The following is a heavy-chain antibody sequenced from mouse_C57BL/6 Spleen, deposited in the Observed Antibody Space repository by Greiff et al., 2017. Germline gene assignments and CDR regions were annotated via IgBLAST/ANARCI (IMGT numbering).Heavy chain of an antibody. Sequence: QVQLQQSGAELVKPGASVKISCTASGYAFSSYWMNWVKQRPGKGLEWIGQIYPGDGDTNYNGKFKGKATLTADKSSSTAYMQLSSLTSEDSAVYFCARADGTGAMDYWGQGTSVTVSS. V-gene: IGHV1-80*01. CDR2: IYPGDGDT. CDR1: GYAFSSYW. D-gene: IGHD2-1*01. CDR3: ARADGTGAMDY. J-gene: IGHJ4*01.